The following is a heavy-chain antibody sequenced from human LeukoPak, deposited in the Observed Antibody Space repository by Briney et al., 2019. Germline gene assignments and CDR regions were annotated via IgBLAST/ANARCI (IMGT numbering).Heavy chain of an antibody. CDR2: ISAGDGVI. CDR1: GFTFSSYS. CDR3: ARALGYLDPFDI. J-gene: IGHJ3*02. D-gene: IGHD5-18*01. Sequence: GGSLRLSCAASGFTFSSYSMNWVRQAPGKGLEWVSGISAGDGVIYYADSVKGRFTFSRDSSKNTLYLQMNRLRAEDTAGYYCARALGYLDPFDIWGQGTLVTVSS. V-gene: IGHV3-23*01.